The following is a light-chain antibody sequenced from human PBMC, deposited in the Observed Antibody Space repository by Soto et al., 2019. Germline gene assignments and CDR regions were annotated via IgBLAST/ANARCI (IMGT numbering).Light chain of an antibody. CDR3: CSYAGSSTYV. J-gene: IGLJ1*01. V-gene: IGLV2-23*02. CDR2: EVS. Sequence: QSALTQPASVSGSPGESITISCTGTSSDVGSYSLVSWYQQHPGKAPKLMIYEVSKRPSGVSNRFSGSKSGNTASLTISGLQGEDEADYYCCSYAGSSTYVFGTGTKVTVL. CDR1: SSDVGSYSL.